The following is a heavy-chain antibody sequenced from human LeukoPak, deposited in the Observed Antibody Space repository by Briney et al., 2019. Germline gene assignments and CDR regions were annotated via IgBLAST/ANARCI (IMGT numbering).Heavy chain of an antibody. J-gene: IGHJ4*02. CDR2: IYYSGTT. V-gene: IGHV4-59*01. CDR3: ARGANWGSPDY. CDR1: GGSISSDY. Sequence: MTSETLSLTCTVSGGSISSDYWSWIRQSPGKGLEWIGYIYYSGTTSYNPPLKSRVTISLDTSKNQFSLKLSSVTAADTAVYYCARGANWGSPDYWGQGTLVTVSS. D-gene: IGHD7-27*01.